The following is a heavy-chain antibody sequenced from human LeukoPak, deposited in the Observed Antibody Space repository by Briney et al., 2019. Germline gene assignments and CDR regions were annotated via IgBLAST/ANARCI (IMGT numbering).Heavy chain of an antibody. J-gene: IGHJ4*02. CDR2: INSDGSST. V-gene: IGHV3-74*01. Sequence: PGGSLRLSCAASGFTFSSYWMHWVRQAPGKGLVRVSRINSDGSSTIYADSVKGRFTISRDNAKNSLYLQMNSLRAEDTAVYYCARGPYSSGSSADYWGQGTLVTVSS. CDR3: ARGPYSSGSSADY. D-gene: IGHD6-19*01. CDR1: GFTFSSYW.